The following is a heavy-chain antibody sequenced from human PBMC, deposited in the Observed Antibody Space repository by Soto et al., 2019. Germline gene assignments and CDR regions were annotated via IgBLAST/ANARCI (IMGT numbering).Heavy chain of an antibody. CDR3: ARSLYGGNYYFDY. V-gene: IGHV2-70*04. CDR1: GFSLSTTGMR. Sequence: GPTLVNPTQTLTLTCTFSGFSLSTTGMRVSWIRQPPGKALEWLARIDWDDDKFYSTSLKTRLTISKDTSKNQVVLTMINMDPVDTATYYCARSLYGGNYYFDYWGQGTLVTVSS. J-gene: IGHJ4*02. D-gene: IGHD2-21*02. CDR2: IDWDDDK.